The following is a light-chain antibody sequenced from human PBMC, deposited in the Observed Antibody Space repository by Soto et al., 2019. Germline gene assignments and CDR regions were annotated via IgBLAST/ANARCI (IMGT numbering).Light chain of an antibody. CDR2: KAS. Sequence: DIPMTQSPSTLSASVGDRVTITCRASQSINTWLAWYQQKPGKAPKLLIYKASTLESGVPSRFSGSGSGTEFTLTISSLQPDDFATYYCQQYSNYWTFGQGTKVEIK. CDR1: QSINTW. J-gene: IGKJ1*01. CDR3: QQYSNYWT. V-gene: IGKV1-5*03.